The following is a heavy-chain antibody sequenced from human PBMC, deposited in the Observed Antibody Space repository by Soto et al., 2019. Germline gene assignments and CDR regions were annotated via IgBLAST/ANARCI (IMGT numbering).Heavy chain of an antibody. V-gene: IGHV4-34*01. CDR3: ARVLPWMVTTRIDY. CDR2: INHSGST. Sequence: PSETLSLTCAVYGGSFSGYYWNWIRQPPGKGLEWIGEINHSGSTNYNPSLKSRVTISVDTSKNQFSLKLSSVTAADTAVYYCARVLPWMVTTRIDYWGQGTLVTVSS. J-gene: IGHJ4*02. CDR1: GGSFSGYY. D-gene: IGHD4-17*01.